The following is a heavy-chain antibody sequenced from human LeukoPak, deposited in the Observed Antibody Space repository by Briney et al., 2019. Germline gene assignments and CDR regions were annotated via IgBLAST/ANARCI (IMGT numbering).Heavy chain of an antibody. J-gene: IGHJ4*02. CDR1: GGSIRSYY. V-gene: IGHV4-59*08. CDR3: AVAGTTFDY. CDR2: IYYSGST. D-gene: IGHD6-19*01. Sequence: KPSETLSLTCTVSGGSIRSYYWSWIRQPPGKGLEWIGYIYYSGSTNYNPSLKSRVTISVDTSKNQFSLKLSSVTAADTAVYYCAVAGTTFDYWGQGTLVTVSS.